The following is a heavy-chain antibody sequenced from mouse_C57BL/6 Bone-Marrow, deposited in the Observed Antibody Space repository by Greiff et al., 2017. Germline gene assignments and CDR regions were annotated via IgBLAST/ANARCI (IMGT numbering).Heavy chain of an antibody. CDR2: ISSGGSYT. J-gene: IGHJ2*01. CDR3: ARHGTTVVATDY. D-gene: IGHD1-1*01. CDR1: GFTFSSYG. Sequence: EVKLVESGGDLVKPGGSLKLSCAASGFTFSSYGMSWVRQTPDKRLEWVATISSGGSYTYYPDSVKGRFTISRDNATNTLYLQMSSLKSEDTAMYYCARHGTTVVATDYWGQGTTLTVSS. V-gene: IGHV5-6*01.